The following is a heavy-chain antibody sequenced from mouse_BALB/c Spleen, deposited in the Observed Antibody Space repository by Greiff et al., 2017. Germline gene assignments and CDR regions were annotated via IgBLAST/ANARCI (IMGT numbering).Heavy chain of an antibody. CDR1: GFTFSSFG. CDR3: ARKDSSGYVGAMDY. D-gene: IGHD3-2*01. CDR2: ISSGSSTI. J-gene: IGHJ4*01. Sequence: EVKLMESGGGLVQPGGSRKLSCAASGFTFSSFGMHWVRQAPEKGLEWVAYISSGSSTIYYADTVKGRFTISRDNPKNTLFLQMTSLRSEDTAMYYCARKDSSGYVGAMDYWGQGTSVTVSS. V-gene: IGHV5-17*02.